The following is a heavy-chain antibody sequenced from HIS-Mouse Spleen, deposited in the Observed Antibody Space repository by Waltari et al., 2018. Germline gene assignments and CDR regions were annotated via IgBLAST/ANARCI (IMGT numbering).Heavy chain of an antibody. V-gene: IGHV3-11*01. J-gene: IGHJ3*02. CDR3: ARKDIVVVPAAMGGAFDI. D-gene: IGHD2-2*01. CDR1: GFTFSDYS. Sequence: QVQLVESGGGLVKPGGSLRLSCAASGFTFSDYSMSWIRQAPGKGLEWVSYISSSGSTIYYAASVKGRFTISRDNAKNSLYLQMNSLRAEDTAVYYCARKDIVVVPAAMGGAFDIWGQGTMVTVSS. CDR2: ISSSGSTI.